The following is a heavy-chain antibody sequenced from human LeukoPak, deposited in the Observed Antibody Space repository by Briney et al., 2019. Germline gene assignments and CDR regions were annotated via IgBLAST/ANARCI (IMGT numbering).Heavy chain of an antibody. Sequence: SETLSLTCTVSGGSINSYYWSWVRQPPGEGLEWIGYIYYSGSTNSNPSLKSRVTMSVDTSKNQFSLKLSSVTAADTAVYYCARGGGSYYADYWGQGTLVTVSS. J-gene: IGHJ4*02. CDR2: IYYSGST. CDR1: GGSINSYY. D-gene: IGHD1-26*01. V-gene: IGHV4-59*01. CDR3: ARGGGSYYADY.